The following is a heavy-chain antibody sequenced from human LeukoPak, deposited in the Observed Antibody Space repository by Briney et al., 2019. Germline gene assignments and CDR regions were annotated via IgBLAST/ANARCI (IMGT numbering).Heavy chain of an antibody. CDR3: AKGNWRYFDY. J-gene: IGHJ4*02. V-gene: IGHV3-23*01. Sequence: PGGSLRLSCVASGLTFDDYGMSWVRQAPGKGLEWVSAISGSGGSTYYADSVKGRFTISRDNSKNTLYLQMNSLGADDTAVYYCAKGNWRYFDYWGQGTLVTVSS. CDR2: ISGSGGST. CDR1: GLTFDDYG. D-gene: IGHD1-1*01.